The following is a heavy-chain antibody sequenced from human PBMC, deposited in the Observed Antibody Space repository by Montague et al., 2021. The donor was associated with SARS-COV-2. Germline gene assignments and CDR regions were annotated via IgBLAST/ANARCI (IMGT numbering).Heavy chain of an antibody. Sequence: SETLSLTCAVSDVSLSTSTWWSWVRQSPRKGLEWVGEIYLSGFTXYNQSVKSRVGITQVDSRSQFSLRLTSVTAADTAVYFCASGGLGNRGFDYWGQGTLVTVAS. CDR3: ASGGLGNRGFDY. CDR2: IYLSGFT. D-gene: IGHD1-26*01. CDR1: DVSLSTSTW. J-gene: IGHJ4*02. V-gene: IGHV4-4*02.